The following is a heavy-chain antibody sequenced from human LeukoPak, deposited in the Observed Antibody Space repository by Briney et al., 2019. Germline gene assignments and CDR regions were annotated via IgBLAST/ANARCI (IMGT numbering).Heavy chain of an antibody. V-gene: IGHV3-21*01. J-gene: IGHJ4*02. D-gene: IGHD6-13*01. CDR2: ISSSSSYI. CDR3: ARGGSSWYYFDY. CDR1: GFTFSSYS. Sequence: GGSLRLSCAASGFTFSSYSMNWVRQAPGKGLEWVSSISSSSSYIYYADSVKGRFTISRDNAKNSLYLQMNSLRAEDTAVYYCARGGSSWYYFDYWGQGTLVTVSS.